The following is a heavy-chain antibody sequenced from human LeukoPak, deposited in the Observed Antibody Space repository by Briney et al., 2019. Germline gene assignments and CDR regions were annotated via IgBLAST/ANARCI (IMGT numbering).Heavy chain of an antibody. D-gene: IGHD2-21*01. CDR1: GFTFSSYE. J-gene: IGHJ4*02. CDR2: IYRGTTT. Sequence: GVSLRLSCAASGFTFSSYEMNWVRQAPGKGLEWVSVIYRGTTTDYADSVKGRFTISRDNSRNTLYLQMNSLRAEDTALYYCARVADTHIFDYWGQGTLVSVST. CDR3: ARVADTHIFDY. V-gene: IGHV3-53*01.